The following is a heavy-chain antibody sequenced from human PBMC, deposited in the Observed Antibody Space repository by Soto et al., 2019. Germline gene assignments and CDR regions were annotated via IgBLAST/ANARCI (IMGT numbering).Heavy chain of an antibody. Sequence: ASVKVSCKASGYTFTSYGISWVRQAPGQGLEWMGWISPNSGNTGYAQKFQGRVTMTRNTSISTAYMELSSLRSEDTAVYYCARGRDPKFDAFDIWGQGTMVTVSS. J-gene: IGHJ3*02. V-gene: IGHV1-8*02. CDR2: ISPNSGNT. CDR1: GYTFTSYG. CDR3: ARGRDPKFDAFDI.